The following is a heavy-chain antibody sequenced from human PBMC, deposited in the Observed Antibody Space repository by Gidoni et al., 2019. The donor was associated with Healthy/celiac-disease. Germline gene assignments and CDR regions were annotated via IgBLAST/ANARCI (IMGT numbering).Heavy chain of an antibody. V-gene: IGHV4-4*02. Sequence: QVQLQESGPGLVKPSGTLSLTCAVSGGSISSSNWWSWVRQPPGKGLEWIGEIYHSGSTNYNPSLKSGVTISVDKSKNQFSLKLSSGTAADTAVYYCASQGPYGSGSYRPFYYYGMDVWGQGTTVTVSS. J-gene: IGHJ6*02. CDR2: IYHSGST. CDR1: GGSISSSNW. D-gene: IGHD3-10*01. CDR3: ASQGPYGSGSYRPFYYYGMDV.